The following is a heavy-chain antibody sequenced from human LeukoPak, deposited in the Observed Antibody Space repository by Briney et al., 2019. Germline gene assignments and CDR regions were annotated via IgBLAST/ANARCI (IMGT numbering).Heavy chain of an antibody. CDR1: GFTFSSYA. D-gene: IGHD3-22*01. CDR3: VKQGGDYYDTTGKGFDY. CDR2: ISGSGGSP. V-gene: IGHV3-23*01. Sequence: GGSLRLSCAASGFTFSSYAMNWVRQAPGKGLEWASAISGSGGSPYYADSVKGRFTISRDNSKKTVFLQMNSLKAEDTAVYYCVKQGGDYYDTTGKGFDYWPLGTLVTVSS. J-gene: IGHJ4*02.